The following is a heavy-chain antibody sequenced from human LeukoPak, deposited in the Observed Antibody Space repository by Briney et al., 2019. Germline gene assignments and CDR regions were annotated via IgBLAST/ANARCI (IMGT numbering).Heavy chain of an antibody. J-gene: IGHJ4*02. CDR2: IYYSGST. V-gene: IGHV4-39*01. CDR1: GGSISSRTYY. Sequence: PSETLSLTCTVSGGSISSRTYYWGWIRQPPGKGLEWIASIYYSGSTYYNPSLKSRVTISIDTSKNQFSLKLSSVTAADTAVYYCARLVGAATDPFDYWGQGTLATVSS. D-gene: IGHD1-26*01. CDR3: ARLVGAATDPFDY.